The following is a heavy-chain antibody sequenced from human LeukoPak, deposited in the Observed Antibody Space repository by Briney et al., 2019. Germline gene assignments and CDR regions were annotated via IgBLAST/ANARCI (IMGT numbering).Heavy chain of an antibody. CDR3: AEPYYDSSGYASDY. D-gene: IGHD3-22*01. Sequence: PGGSLRLSCAASKFTFSHYGMHWVRQAPGKGLQWVAVIWSDGTNQYYADSVKGRFTISRDNSKNTLYLQMNSLRAEDTAVYYCAEPYYDSSGYASDYWGQGTLVTVSS. CDR2: IWSDGTNQ. J-gene: IGHJ4*02. V-gene: IGHV3-30*02. CDR1: KFTFSHYG.